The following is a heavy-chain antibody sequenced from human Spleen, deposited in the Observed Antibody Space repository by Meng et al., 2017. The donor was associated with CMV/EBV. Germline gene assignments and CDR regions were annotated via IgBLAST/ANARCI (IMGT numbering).Heavy chain of an antibody. CDR3: AVGPHGYSRRTFDY. Sequence: VHLQQWGAGLLKPSETLPLTCAVYGGSFSGYYWSCIRQPPGKGLEWIGEINHSGSTNYNPSLKSRVTISVDTSKNQFSLKLSSVTAADTAVYYCAVGPHGYSRRTFDYWGQGTLVTVSS. CDR2: INHSGST. J-gene: IGHJ4*02. D-gene: IGHD1-14*01. V-gene: IGHV4-34*01. CDR1: GGSFSGYY.